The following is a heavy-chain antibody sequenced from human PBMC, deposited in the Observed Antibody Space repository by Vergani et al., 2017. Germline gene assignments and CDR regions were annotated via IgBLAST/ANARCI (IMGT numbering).Heavy chain of an antibody. V-gene: IGHV3-30*18. CDR1: GLTFSSYG. J-gene: IGHJ4*02. CDR3: AQQRGGAVAGIFDY. D-gene: IGHD6-19*01. Sequence: QVQLVESGGGVVQPGRSLRLSCAASGLTFSSYGMHWVRQAPGKGLEWVAVISYDGSNKYYADSVKGRFTISRDNSKNTLYLQMNSLRAEDTAVYYCAQQRGGAVAGIFDYWGQGTLVTVSS. CDR2: ISYDGSNK.